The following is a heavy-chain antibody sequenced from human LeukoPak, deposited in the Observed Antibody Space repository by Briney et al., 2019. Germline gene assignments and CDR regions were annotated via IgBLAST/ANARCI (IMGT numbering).Heavy chain of an antibody. J-gene: IGHJ4*02. CDR2: LGGSGGSI. CDR1: GCTFSSYA. CDR3: AKGVDGYCSSNSCYAYDC. V-gene: IGHV3-23*01. D-gene: IGHD2-2*01. Sequence: GGSLRLSCAASGCTFSSYAMSWVRQAPGQGLEWVSGLGGSGGSINYADSVKGRFTISRDNSKNTLYLQMNSLRAEDTAVYWCAKGVDGYCSSNSCYAYDCWGQGTLVTVSS.